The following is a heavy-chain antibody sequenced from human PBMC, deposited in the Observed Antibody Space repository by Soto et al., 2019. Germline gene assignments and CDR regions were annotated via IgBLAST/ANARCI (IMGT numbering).Heavy chain of an antibody. CDR3: ARVSVDVPE. V-gene: IGHV1-2*02. CDR2: IDPKSGGT. J-gene: IGHJ4*02. Sequence: QLVQSGAEVKKPGASVKVSCKTSGPTFIAYYIHWVRQAPGQGLEWMGWIDPKSGGTTYEQKFLGRVTITRDASINPAYMELNRLTSDDTAVYYCARVSVDVPEWGQGTLLTVSS. CDR1: GPTFIAYY. D-gene: IGHD5-12*01.